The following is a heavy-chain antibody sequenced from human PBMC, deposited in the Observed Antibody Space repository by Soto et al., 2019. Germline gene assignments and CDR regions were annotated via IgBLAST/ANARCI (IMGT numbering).Heavy chain of an antibody. V-gene: IGHV3-30*18. CDR1: GFTFSSYG. Sequence: PGGSLRLSCVASGFTFSSYGMHWVRQAPGKGLEWVAIISYDGSSTYYADSVKGRFTISRDNSKNTLYLQMSSLRAEDTAVYYCVKGILGLGLYFDWLLPYYYYYGMDVWGQGTTVTVSS. CDR3: VKGILGLGLYFDWLLPYYYYYGMDV. CDR2: ISYDGSST. D-gene: IGHD3-9*01. J-gene: IGHJ6*02.